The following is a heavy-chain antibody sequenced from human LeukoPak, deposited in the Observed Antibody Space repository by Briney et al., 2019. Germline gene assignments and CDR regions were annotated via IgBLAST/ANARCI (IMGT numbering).Heavy chain of an antibody. D-gene: IGHD5-18*01. V-gene: IGHV3-30*04. CDR1: GFTFSSYA. Sequence: GRSLRLSCAASGFTFSSYAMHWVRQAPGKGLEWVAVISYDGSNKYYADSVKGRFTISRDNSKNTLYLQMNSLRAEDTAVYYCARVGYANTAMVIWGQGTLVTVSS. CDR3: ARVGYANTAMVI. CDR2: ISYDGSNK. J-gene: IGHJ4*02.